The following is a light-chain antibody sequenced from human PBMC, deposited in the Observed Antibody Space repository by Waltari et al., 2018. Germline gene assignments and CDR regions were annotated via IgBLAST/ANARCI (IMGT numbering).Light chain of an antibody. V-gene: IGLV1-47*01. CDR2: RKN. Sequence: QSVLTQPPSASGAPGQRVTISCSGSSSNIGSNYVFWYQQLPGTAPKLLIHRKNQWPSGVPDRFSGSKSGTSASLAISGLRPEDEAVYYCAAWDDSLTGSVLFGGGTKLTVL. CDR3: AAWDDSLTGSVL. CDR1: SSNIGSNY. J-gene: IGLJ2*01.